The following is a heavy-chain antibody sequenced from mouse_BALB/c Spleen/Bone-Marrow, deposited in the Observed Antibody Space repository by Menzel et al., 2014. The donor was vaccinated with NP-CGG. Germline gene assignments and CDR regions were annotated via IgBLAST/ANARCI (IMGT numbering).Heavy chain of an antibody. CDR3: ARDGNYRYAMDY. CDR2: INPSNGRT. D-gene: IGHD2-1*01. Sequence: QVQLQQPGAELARPGASVKLSCMASGFTFTSYWIHWVKQRPGQGPEWIGEINPSNGRTNYNEKFKSKATLTEDKSSSTAYMQLSSLTSEDSAVYYCARDGNYRYAMDYWGQGTSVTVSS. CDR1: GFTFTSYW. J-gene: IGHJ4*01. V-gene: IGHV1S81*02.